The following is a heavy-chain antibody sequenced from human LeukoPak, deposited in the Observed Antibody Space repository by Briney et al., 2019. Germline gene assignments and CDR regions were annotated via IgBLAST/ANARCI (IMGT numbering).Heavy chain of an antibody. J-gene: IGHJ6*03. V-gene: IGHV3-74*01. D-gene: IGHD3-3*01. CDR3: ARGDRPAHDFWSGIAYYMDV. CDR1: GFTFSSYW. CDR2: INSDGSST. Sequence: GGSLRLSCIASGFTFSSYWMYWVRQAPGKGLVWVSRINSDGSSTSYADSVKGRFTISRDNAKNTLYLQMNSLRAEDTAVYYCARGDRPAHDFWSGIAYYMDVWGKGTTVTVSS.